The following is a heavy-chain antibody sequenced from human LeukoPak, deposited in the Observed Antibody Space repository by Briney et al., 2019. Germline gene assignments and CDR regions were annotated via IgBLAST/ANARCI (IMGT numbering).Heavy chain of an antibody. J-gene: IGHJ4*02. CDR3: ARDGSGVWFDY. CDR1: NYTFTSYG. D-gene: IGHD3-10*01. V-gene: IGHV1-18*01. Sequence: ASVKVSCKASNYTFTSYGISWVRQAPGQGLEWMAWINAYNGDTNYAQKLQGRVTLTTDTSTSTAYMELRSLRSDDTAVYYCARDGSGVWFDYWGQGTLVTVSS. CDR2: INAYNGDT.